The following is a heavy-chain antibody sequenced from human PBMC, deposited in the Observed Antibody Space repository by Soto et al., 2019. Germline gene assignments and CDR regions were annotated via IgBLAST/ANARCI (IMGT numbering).Heavy chain of an antibody. J-gene: IGHJ3*02. CDR1: GYSFTSYW. CDR2: IYPGDSDT. Sequence: PGESLEISCKGSGYSFTSYWIGWVRQMPGKGLEWMGIIYPGDSDTRYSPSFQGQVTISADKSISTAYLQWSSLKASDTAMYYCASPHLYCSSTSCFDIWGQGTMVTVSS. D-gene: IGHD2-2*01. CDR3: ASPHLYCSSTSCFDI. V-gene: IGHV5-51*01.